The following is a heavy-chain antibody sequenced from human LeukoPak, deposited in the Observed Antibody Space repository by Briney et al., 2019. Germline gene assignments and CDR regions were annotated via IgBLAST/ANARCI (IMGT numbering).Heavy chain of an antibody. J-gene: IGHJ6*02. CDR3: ARDDPLLNPYYYYGMDV. D-gene: IGHD3-3*01. CDR2: TSSSSSYT. V-gene: IGHV3-21*01. Sequence: GGSLRLSCAASGFTFSSYSMNWVRQAPGKGLEWVSSTSSSSSYTYYADSVKGRFTISRDNAKNSLYLQMNSLRAEDTAVYYCARDDPLLNPYYYYGMDVWGQGTTVTVSS. CDR1: GFTFSSYS.